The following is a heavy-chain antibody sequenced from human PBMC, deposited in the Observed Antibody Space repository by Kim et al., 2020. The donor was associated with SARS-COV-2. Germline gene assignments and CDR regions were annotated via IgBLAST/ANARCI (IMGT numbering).Heavy chain of an antibody. D-gene: IGHD3-22*01. CDR1: GGSISSSSYY. J-gene: IGHJ6*02. CDR2: IYYSGST. Sequence: SETLSLTCTVSGGSISSSSYYWGWIRQPPGKGLEWIGSIYYSGSTYSNPSLKCRVTISVDTSKNQFSLKLSSVTAADTAVYYCARVVILYYYYGMDVWGQGTTVTVSS. CDR3: ARVVILYYYYGMDV. V-gene: IGHV4-39*01.